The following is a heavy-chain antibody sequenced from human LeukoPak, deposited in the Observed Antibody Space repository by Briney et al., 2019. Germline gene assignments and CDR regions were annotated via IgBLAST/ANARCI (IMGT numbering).Heavy chain of an antibody. CDR3: ARGGFWPARWWFDP. V-gene: IGHV4-59*01. J-gene: IGHJ5*02. Sequence: SETLSLTCTVSGGSISSYYWSWIRQPPGKGLEWIGYIYYSGSTNYNPSLKSRVTISVDTSKNQFSLKPSSVTAADTAVYYCARGGFWPARWWFDPWGQGTLVTVSS. D-gene: IGHD2-2*03. CDR2: IYYSGST. CDR1: GGSISSYY.